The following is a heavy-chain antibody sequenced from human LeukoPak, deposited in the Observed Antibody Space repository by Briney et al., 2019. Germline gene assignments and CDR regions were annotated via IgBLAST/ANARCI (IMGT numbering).Heavy chain of an antibody. CDR3: ARSWSDYRSSFFDY. CDR1: GGSISSSNW. J-gene: IGHJ4*02. V-gene: IGHV4-4*02. CDR2: ISHGGGT. D-gene: IGHD6-6*01. Sequence: PSEILSLTCAVSGGSISSSNWWSWVRQSPGKGLEWIGEISHGGGTNYNPSLKSRVTISVDKSKNQFSLKLTSVTAADTAVYYCARSWSDYRSSFFDYWGQGTLVTVSS.